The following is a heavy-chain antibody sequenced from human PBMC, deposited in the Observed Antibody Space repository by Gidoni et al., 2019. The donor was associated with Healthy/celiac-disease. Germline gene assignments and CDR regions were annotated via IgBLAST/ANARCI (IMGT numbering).Heavy chain of an antibody. D-gene: IGHD3-9*01. CDR1: GFTFSSYA. J-gene: IGHJ4*02. CDR2: IGAGGGST. Sequence: EVHLLESGGALVQPGGSLRLSCAASGFTFSSYAMSWVRQAPGRGLEWVSAIGAGGGSTYYADSVKGRFTISRDNSKNTLFLQVNSLRAEDTAVYYCAKNPTGPIDYFFDYWGQGTLVTVSS. V-gene: IGHV3-23*01. CDR3: AKNPTGPIDYFFDY.